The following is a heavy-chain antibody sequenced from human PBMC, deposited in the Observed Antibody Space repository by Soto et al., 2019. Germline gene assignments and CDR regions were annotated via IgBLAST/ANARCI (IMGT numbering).Heavy chain of an antibody. D-gene: IGHD6-13*01. Sequence: PGGSLRLSCAASGFTFSSYAMSWVRQAPGKGLEWVSAISGSGGSTYYADSVKGRFTISRDNSKNTLYLQMNSLRAEDTAVYYCAKELNMAAAGPPDDAFDIWGRGTMVTVSS. V-gene: IGHV3-23*01. J-gene: IGHJ3*02. CDR1: GFTFSSYA. CDR2: ISGSGGST. CDR3: AKELNMAAAGPPDDAFDI.